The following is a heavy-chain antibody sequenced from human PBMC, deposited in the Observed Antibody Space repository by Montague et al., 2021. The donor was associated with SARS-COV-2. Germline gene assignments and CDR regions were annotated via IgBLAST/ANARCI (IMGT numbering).Heavy chain of an antibody. Sequence: SETLSLTCAVYGGSFTDCNWTWIRQAPGKGLEWIGEVDHRGSASYSQSLMGRVSISVDRSKNQFSLHLRSVTAADTAAYYCARGQVSVYGVLIMLPAAGPLDVWGRGTMVLVSP. CDR1: GGSFTDCN. J-gene: IGHJ3*01. CDR3: ARGQVSVYGVLIMLPAAGPLDV. V-gene: IGHV4-34*01. D-gene: IGHD3-3*01. CDR2: VDHRGSA.